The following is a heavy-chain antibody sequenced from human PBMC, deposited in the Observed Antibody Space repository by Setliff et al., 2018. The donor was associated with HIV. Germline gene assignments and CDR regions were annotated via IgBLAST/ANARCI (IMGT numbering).Heavy chain of an antibody. Sequence: GGSLRLSCAASGFTFSSYGMHWVRQAPGKGLEWVAVIWYDGSNKYYADSVKGRFTISRDNSKNTLYLQMNSLRAEDTAVYSCASSGSGSYINWFGPWGQGTLVTVSS. CDR2: IWYDGSNK. CDR3: ASSGSGSYINWFGP. D-gene: IGHD3-10*01. CDR1: GFTFSSYG. V-gene: IGHV3-33*01. J-gene: IGHJ5*02.